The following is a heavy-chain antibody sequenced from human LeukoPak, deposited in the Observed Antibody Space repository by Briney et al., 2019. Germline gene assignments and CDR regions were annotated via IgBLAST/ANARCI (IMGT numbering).Heavy chain of an antibody. D-gene: IGHD3-10*01. CDR3: ARSLWFGDSNLDY. CDR2: ISTSSIYI. Sequence: PGGSLRLSCAASEFSVGSNYMTWVRQAPGKGLEWVSSISTSSIYIYYADSLKGRFTISRDNAKNSLYLQMSSLRAEDTAMYYCARSLWFGDSNLDYWGQGTLVTVSS. J-gene: IGHJ4*02. CDR1: EFSVGSNY. V-gene: IGHV3-21*01.